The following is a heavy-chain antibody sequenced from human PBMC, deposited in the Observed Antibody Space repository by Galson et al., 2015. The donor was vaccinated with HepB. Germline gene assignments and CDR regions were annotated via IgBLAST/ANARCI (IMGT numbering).Heavy chain of an antibody. V-gene: IGHV3-21*01. D-gene: IGHD3-10*01. Sequence: SLRLSCAASGFIFSRYSMNWVRQAPGKGLEWVSSISSSSAYTYYADSVKGRFTISRDNTKNSLYLQMNSLRAADTAVYYCAREVRGQMGIVGIFDAWGPGTRVTVSS. CDR2: ISSSSAYT. CDR3: AREVRGQMGIVGIFDA. CDR1: GFIFSRYS. J-gene: IGHJ4*02.